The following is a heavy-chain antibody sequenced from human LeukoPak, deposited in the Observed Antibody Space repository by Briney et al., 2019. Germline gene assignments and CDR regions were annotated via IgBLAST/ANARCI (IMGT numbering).Heavy chain of an antibody. Sequence: SETLSLTCTVSGGSISSISYYWGWIRQPPGKGLEWIGTIYYSGSTYHSPSLKSRVTISGDTSKNQISLKLSSVTAADTAVYYCARHSEYYSGSGSASGYFDYWGQGILVIVSS. D-gene: IGHD3-10*01. CDR2: IYYSGST. CDR1: GGSISSISYY. J-gene: IGHJ4*02. V-gene: IGHV4-39*01. CDR3: ARHSEYYSGSGSASGYFDY.